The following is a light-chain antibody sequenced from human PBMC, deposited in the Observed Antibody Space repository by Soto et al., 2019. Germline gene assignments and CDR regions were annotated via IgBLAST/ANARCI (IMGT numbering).Light chain of an antibody. V-gene: IGLV9-49*01. CDR1: SGYSNYK. CDR2: VGTGGIVG. J-gene: IGLJ2*01. Sequence: QAVVTQPPSASASLGASVTLTCTLSSGYSNYKVDWYQQRPGKGPRFVMRVGTGGIVGSKGDGIPDRFSVLGSGLNRYLTIKNIQEEDESDYHCGADHGSGSIYVVFGGGTKLTVL. CDR3: GADHGSGSIYVV.